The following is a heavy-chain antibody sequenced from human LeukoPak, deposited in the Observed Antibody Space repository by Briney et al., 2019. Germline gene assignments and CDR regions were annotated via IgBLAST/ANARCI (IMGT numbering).Heavy chain of an antibody. J-gene: IGHJ4*02. D-gene: IGHD5-18*01. V-gene: IGHV4-34*01. Sequence: SETLSLTCAVYGGPFSGYYWSWIRQPPGKGLEWIGEINHSGSTNYNPSLKSRVTISVDTSKNQFSLKLSSVTAADTAVYYCAVRGHSYGRRFDYWGQGTLVTVSS. CDR1: GGPFSGYY. CDR2: INHSGST. CDR3: AVRGHSYGRRFDY.